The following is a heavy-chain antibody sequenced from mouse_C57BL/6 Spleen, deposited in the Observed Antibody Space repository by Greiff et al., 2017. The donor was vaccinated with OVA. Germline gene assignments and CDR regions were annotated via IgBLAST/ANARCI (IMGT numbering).Heavy chain of an antibody. D-gene: IGHD1-1*01. CDR3: ARGGEITTVVAPGYYFDY. Sequence: QVQLQQPGAELVMPGASVKLSCKASGYTFTSYWMHWVKQRPGQGLEWIGEIDPSDSYTNYNQKFKGKSTLTVDKSSSTAYMQLSSLTSEDSAVYYCARGGEITTVVAPGYYFDYRGQGTTLTVSS. V-gene: IGHV1-69*01. CDR1: GYTFTSYW. J-gene: IGHJ2*01. CDR2: IDPSDSYT.